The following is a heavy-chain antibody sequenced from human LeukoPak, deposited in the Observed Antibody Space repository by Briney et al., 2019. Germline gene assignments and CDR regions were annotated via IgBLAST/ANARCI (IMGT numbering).Heavy chain of an antibody. CDR1: GFTFSSYA. J-gene: IGHJ3*02. D-gene: IGHD6-13*01. CDR3: AKDLSGSRIAAAVDI. Sequence: GGSLRLSCAASGFTFSSYAMSWVRQAPGKGLEWVSAISSSGGSTYYADSVKGRFTISRDNSKNTLYLQMNSLRAEDTAVYYCAKDLSGSRIAAAVDIWGQGTMVTVSS. V-gene: IGHV3-23*01. CDR2: ISSSGGST.